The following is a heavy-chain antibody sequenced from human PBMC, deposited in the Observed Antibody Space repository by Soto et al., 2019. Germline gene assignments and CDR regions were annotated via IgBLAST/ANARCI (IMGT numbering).Heavy chain of an antibody. CDR3: VRGTTAWRGMHC. J-gene: IGHJ4*02. D-gene: IGHD1-1*01. V-gene: IGHV3-74*01. Sequence: PGGSLRLSCAASGFTFSTYCMHWVRHTPGTGLVWVSRTCRYGRELYYADSVKGRFTISRDDAKNTLYLQMDSLRVEDTGIYYCVRGTTAWRGMHCCGQGAIATVYS. CDR2: TCRYGREL. CDR1: GFTFSTYC.